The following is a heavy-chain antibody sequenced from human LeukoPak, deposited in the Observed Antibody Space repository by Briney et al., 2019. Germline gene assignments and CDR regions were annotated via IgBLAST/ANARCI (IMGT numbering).Heavy chain of an antibody. V-gene: IGHV4-34*01. D-gene: IGHD5-24*01. J-gene: IGHJ4*02. Sequence: PLETLSLTCAVYGGSFSGYYWSWIRQPPGKGLEWIGEINHSGSTNYNPSLKSRVTISVDTSKNQFSLKLSSVTAADTAVYYCASSRGDGYKYPYYFDYWGQGTLVTVSS. CDR3: ASSRGDGYKYPYYFDY. CDR2: INHSGST. CDR1: GGSFSGYY.